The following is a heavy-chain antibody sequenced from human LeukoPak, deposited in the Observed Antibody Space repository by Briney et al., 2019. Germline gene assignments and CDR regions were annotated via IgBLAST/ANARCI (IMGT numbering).Heavy chain of an antibody. J-gene: IGHJ4*02. CDR3: ARGARGYYYDSSGYYRPGYYFDY. Sequence: PSETLSLTCAVYGGSFSGYYWSWIRQPPGKGLEWIGEINHSGSTNYNPSLKSRVTISVDTSKNQFSLKLSSVTAADTAVYYCARGARGYYYDSSGYYRPGYYFDYWGQGTLVTVSS. CDR2: INHSGST. CDR1: GGSFSGYY. D-gene: IGHD3-22*01. V-gene: IGHV4-34*01.